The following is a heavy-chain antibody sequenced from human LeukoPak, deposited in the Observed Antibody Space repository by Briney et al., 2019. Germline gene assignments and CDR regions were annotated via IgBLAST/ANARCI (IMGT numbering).Heavy chain of an antibody. V-gene: IGHV3-21*01. J-gene: IGHJ4*02. Sequence: TGGSLRLSCAASGFTFISYSMNWVRQAPGKGLEWVSSISSSSSYTYYVDSVKGRFTISRDNTKNSLYLQMNSLRAEDTAVYYCARPVSGDQGTDYWGQGTLVTVSS. CDR3: ARPVSGDQGTDY. CDR1: GFTFISYS. D-gene: IGHD3-10*01. CDR2: ISSSSSYT.